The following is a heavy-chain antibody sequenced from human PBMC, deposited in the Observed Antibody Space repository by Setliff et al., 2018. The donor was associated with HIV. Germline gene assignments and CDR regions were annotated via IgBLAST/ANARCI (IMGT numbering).Heavy chain of an antibody. CDR1: GGSINSHH. CDR2: TYYTGST. CDR3: ARSPGFWYFDL. J-gene: IGHJ2*01. Sequence: SETLSLTCTVSGGSINSHHWNWIRQPPGKELEWIGSTYYTGSTAYDPSLKIRVTISLDTSKTHFSLKLSAVTAADTAVYYCARSPGFWYFDLWGPGTLVTVSS. V-gene: IGHV4-59*11.